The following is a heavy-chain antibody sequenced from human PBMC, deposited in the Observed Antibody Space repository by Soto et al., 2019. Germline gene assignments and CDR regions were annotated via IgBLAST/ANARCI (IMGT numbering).Heavy chain of an antibody. J-gene: IGHJ4*02. CDR3: ARVIDLGELSLNNDY. V-gene: IGHV1-18*01. CDR1: GYTFTSYG. Sequence: VQLVQSGAEVKKPGASVKVSCKASGYTFTSYGISWVRQAPGQGLEWMGWISAYNGNTNYAQKLQGRVTMTTDTSTSTAYMELRSLRSDDTAVYYGARVIDLGELSLNNDYWGQGTLVTVSS. D-gene: IGHD3-16*02. CDR2: ISAYNGNT.